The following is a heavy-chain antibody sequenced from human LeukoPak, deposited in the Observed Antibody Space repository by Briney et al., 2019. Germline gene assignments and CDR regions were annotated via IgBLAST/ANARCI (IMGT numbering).Heavy chain of an antibody. V-gene: IGHV4-38-2*01. CDR3: ASGLLGAFDI. CDR2: IYHSGST. CDR1: GYSISSGYY. D-gene: IGHD4/OR15-4a*01. Sequence: SETLSLTCAVSGYSISSGYYWGWIRQPPGKGLEWIGSIYHSGSTYYNPSLKSRVTISVDTSKNQFSLKLSSVTAADTAVYYCASGLLGAFDIWGQGTMVTVSS. J-gene: IGHJ3*02.